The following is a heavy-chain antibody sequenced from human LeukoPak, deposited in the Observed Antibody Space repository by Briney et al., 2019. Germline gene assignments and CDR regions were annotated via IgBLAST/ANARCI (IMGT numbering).Heavy chain of an antibody. CDR3: AREPAALDAFDI. Sequence: SESLSLTCTVSGGSISSYYWSWIRQPAGKGLEWIGRIYTSGSTNYNPSLKSRVTMSVDTSKNQFSLKLSSVTAADTAVYYCAREPAALDAFDIWGQGTMVTVSS. J-gene: IGHJ3*02. V-gene: IGHV4-4*07. CDR1: GGSISSYY. D-gene: IGHD2-2*01. CDR2: IYTSGST.